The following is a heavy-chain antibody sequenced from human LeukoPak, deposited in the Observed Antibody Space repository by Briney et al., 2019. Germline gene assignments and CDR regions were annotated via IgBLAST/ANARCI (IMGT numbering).Heavy chain of an antibody. Sequence: QPGGSLRLSCAASGFTFSSYAMSWVRQAPGKGLEWVSYISSSGSTIYYADSVKGRFTISRDNAKNSLYLQMNSLRAEDTAVYYCARMTDYYDSSHFDYWGQGTLVTVSS. J-gene: IGHJ4*02. CDR3: ARMTDYYDSSHFDY. D-gene: IGHD3-22*01. V-gene: IGHV3-48*04. CDR2: ISSSGSTI. CDR1: GFTFSSYA.